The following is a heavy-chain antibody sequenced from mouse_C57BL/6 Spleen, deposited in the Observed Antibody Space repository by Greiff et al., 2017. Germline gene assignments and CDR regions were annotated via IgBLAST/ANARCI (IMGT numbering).Heavy chain of an antibody. J-gene: IGHJ4*01. V-gene: IGHV1-72*01. CDR2: IDPNSGGT. Sequence: QVQLQQPGAELVKPGASVKLSCKASGYTFTSYWMHWVKQRPGRGLEWIGRIDPNSGGTKYNEQFKSKATLTVDKPSSTADMQLSSLTSEDSAVYYCARKAYYGNYGDAMDYWGQGTSVTVSS. CDR3: ARKAYYGNYGDAMDY. CDR1: GYTFTSYW. D-gene: IGHD2-10*01.